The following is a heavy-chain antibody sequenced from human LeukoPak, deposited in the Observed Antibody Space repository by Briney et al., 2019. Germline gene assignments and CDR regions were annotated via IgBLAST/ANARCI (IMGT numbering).Heavy chain of an antibody. D-gene: IGHD3-10*01. J-gene: IGHJ4*02. Sequence: SQTLSLTCTVSGVSVGSENSYWNWIRQPAGKGLEWIGRIYADGSSTYNPSLKSRVTILVDTSKNQFSLRLTSMTAADTAVYYCARGYYYRTWGQGSLVTVSS. V-gene: IGHV4-61*02. CDR3: ARGYYYRT. CDR1: GVSVGSENSY. CDR2: IYADGSS.